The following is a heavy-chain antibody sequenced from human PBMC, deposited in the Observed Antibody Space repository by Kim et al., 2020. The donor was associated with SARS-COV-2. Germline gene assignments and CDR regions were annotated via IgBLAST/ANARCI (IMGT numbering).Heavy chain of an antibody. J-gene: IGHJ6*02. D-gene: IGHD3-16*02. CDR1: GYTFTSYD. CDR2: MNPNSGNT. Sequence: ASVKVCKASGYTFTSYDINWVRQATGQGLEWMGWMNPNSGNTGYAQKFQGRVTMTRNTSISTAYMELSSLRSEDTAVYYCARPSGGGYYDYVWGSYRRDYYYYGMDVWGQGTTVTVSS. CDR3: ARPSGGGYYDYVWGSYRRDYYYYGMDV. V-gene: IGHV1-8*01.